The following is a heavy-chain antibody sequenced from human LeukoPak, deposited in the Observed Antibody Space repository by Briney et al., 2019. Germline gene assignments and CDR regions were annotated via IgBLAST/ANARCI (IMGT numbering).Heavy chain of an antibody. CDR1: GFTFSSYG. Sequence: GGSLRLSCAASGFTFSSYGMHWVRQAPGKGLEWVAFIRYDGNNKYYADSVKGRFTISRDNSKNTLYLQMNSLRAEDTAVYYCAKDLRVSMTTVTNYYFDYWGQGTLVTVSS. CDR3: AKDLRVSMTTVTNYYFDY. J-gene: IGHJ4*02. CDR2: IRYDGNNK. V-gene: IGHV3-30*02. D-gene: IGHD4-17*01.